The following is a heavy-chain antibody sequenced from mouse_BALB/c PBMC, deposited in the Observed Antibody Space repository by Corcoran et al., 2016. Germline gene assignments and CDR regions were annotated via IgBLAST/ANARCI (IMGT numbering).Heavy chain of an antibody. CDR3: AREGLTTIVARFDY. D-gene: IGHD1-1*01. CDR1: GYTFTDYY. Sequence: EVQLQQSGPELVKPGASVKMSCKASGYTFTDYYMDWVKQSHGESFEWIGRVNPYNGGTSYNQKFKGKATLTVDKSSSTAYMELNSLTSEDSAVYYCAREGLTTIVARFDYWGQGTTLTVCS. CDR2: VNPYNGGT. J-gene: IGHJ2*01. V-gene: IGHV1-19*01.